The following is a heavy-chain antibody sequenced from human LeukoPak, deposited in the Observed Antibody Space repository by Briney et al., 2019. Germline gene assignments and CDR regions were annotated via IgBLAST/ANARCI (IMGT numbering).Heavy chain of an antibody. V-gene: IGHV3-23*01. J-gene: IGHJ4*02. CDR3: ANLLTGSLVDTDY. D-gene: IGHD1-26*01. CDR2: ISGSGGST. Sequence: PGGPLRLSCAASGFTFSSYAMSWVRQAPGKGLEWVSAISGSGGSTYYADSVKGRFTISRDNSKNTLYLQMNSLRAEDTAVYYCANLLTGSLVDTDYWGQGTLVTVSS. CDR1: GFTFSSYA.